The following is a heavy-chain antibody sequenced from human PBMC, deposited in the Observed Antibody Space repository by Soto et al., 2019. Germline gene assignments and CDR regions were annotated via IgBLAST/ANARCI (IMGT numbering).Heavy chain of an antibody. V-gene: IGHV4-34*01. CDR2: INHSGST. D-gene: IGHD3-10*01. CDR1: GGSFSGYY. CDR3: ARGRYYGSGRYRY. J-gene: IGHJ4*02. Sequence: QVQLQQWGAGLLKPSETLSLTCAVYGGSFSGYYWSWIRQPPGKGLEWIGEINHSGSTNYNPSLKSRVTISVDTSKNQLSLKLSSVTAADTAVYYCARGRYYGSGRYRYWGQGTLVTVSS.